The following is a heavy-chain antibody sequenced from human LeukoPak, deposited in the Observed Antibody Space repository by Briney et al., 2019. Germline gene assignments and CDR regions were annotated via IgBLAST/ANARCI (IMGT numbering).Heavy chain of an antibody. V-gene: IGHV1-69*13. CDR3: AVVPQDIVVLPTAPSLDY. D-gene: IGHD2-15*01. CDR1: GGSFSTYP. J-gene: IGHJ4*02. Sequence: ASVKVSCKASGGSFSTYPFTWVRQAPGPGLKWMGGMVPIIGSPNYTQTFQGRLAITADESTNTAYMELSGLKSDDAAVYYCAVVPQDIVVLPTAPSLDYWGPGTLVIVSS. CDR2: MVPIIGSP.